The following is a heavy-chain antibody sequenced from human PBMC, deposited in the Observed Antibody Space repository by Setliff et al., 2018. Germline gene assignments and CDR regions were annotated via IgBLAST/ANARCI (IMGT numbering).Heavy chain of an antibody. Sequence: SLRLSCAASGFTFGDFAMTWVRQAPGKGLEWVSGIGGRGISTYYADSVKGRFTVSRDISKNTVYLQMSTLRAEDTAMYYCAKDPHPAYCGGDCSFTWGQGTLVTVSS. CDR1: GFTFGDFA. J-gene: IGHJ4*02. V-gene: IGHV3-23*01. CDR3: AKDPHPAYCGGDCSFT. D-gene: IGHD2-21*02. CDR2: IGGRGIST.